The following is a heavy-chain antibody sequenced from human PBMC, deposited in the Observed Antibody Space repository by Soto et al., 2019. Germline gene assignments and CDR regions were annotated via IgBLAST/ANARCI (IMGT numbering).Heavy chain of an antibody. CDR3: ARDVLSSSSPPYYYYGMDV. CDR2: INPSGGST. CDR1: GYTFTSYY. J-gene: IGHJ6*02. D-gene: IGHD6-6*01. Sequence: ASVKVSCKASGYTFTSYYMHWVRQAPGQGLEWMGIINPSGGSTSYAQKFQGRFTISRDNSKNTLYLQMNSLRAEDTAVYYCARDVLSSSSPPYYYYGMDVWGQGTTVTVSS. V-gene: IGHV1-46*01.